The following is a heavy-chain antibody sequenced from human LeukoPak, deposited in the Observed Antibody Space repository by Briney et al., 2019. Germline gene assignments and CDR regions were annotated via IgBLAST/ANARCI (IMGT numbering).Heavy chain of an antibody. D-gene: IGHD3-10*01. CDR2: ISAYNGNT. J-gene: IGHJ4*02. CDR1: GYTFTSYG. V-gene: IGHV1-18*01. CDR3: ARSTYGSGSYYPDFDY. Sequence: GASVKVSCKASGYTFTSYGISWVRQAPGQGLEWMGWISAYNGNTNYAQKLQGRVTMTTDTSTSTAYMELRSLRSDDTAVYYCARSTYGSGSYYPDFDYLGQGTLVTVSS.